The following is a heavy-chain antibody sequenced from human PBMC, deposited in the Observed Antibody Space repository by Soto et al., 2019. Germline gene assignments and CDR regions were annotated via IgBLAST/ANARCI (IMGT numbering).Heavy chain of an antibody. J-gene: IGHJ6*02. D-gene: IGHD2-2*01. CDR1: GYTFTSYG. CDR2: ISAYNGNT. CDR3: ARAIVVVPAAVYYGMDV. V-gene: IGHV1-18*01. Sequence: ASVKVSCKASGYTFTSYGISWVRQAPGQVLEWMGWISAYNGNTNYAQKLQGRVTMTTDTSTSTAYMELRSLRSDDTAVYYCARAIVVVPAAVYYGMDVWGRGTTVTVSS.